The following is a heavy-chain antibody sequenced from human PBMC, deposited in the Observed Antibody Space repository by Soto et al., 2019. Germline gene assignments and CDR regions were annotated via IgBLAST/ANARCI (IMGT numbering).Heavy chain of an antibody. Sequence: SQARPSSFHIPGYRVATTSAACHWVGPSPSSGVEWLGRTYYRSKWYNDYAESVKSRITINPDTSKNQFSLHLNSVTPEDTAVYYCARDPPDFHSAFDYWGQGTLVTVSS. CDR3: ARDPPDFHSAFDY. J-gene: IGHJ4*02. V-gene: IGHV6-1*01. CDR2: TYYRSKWYN. CDR1: GYRVATTSAA. D-gene: IGHD4-4*01.